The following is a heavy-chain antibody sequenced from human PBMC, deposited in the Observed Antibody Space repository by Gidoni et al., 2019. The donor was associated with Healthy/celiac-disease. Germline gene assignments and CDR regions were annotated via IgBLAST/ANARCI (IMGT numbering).Heavy chain of an antibody. CDR1: GSTFSSYS. Sequence: EVQLVESGGGLVQPGGSLRRPCSASGSTFSSYSMNWVRQAPGKGLEWVSYISSSSSTIYYADSVKGRFTISRDNAKNSLYLQMNSLRDEDTAVYYCARDPSRYYDSSGFPGDAFDIWGQGTMVTVSS. D-gene: IGHD3-22*01. V-gene: IGHV3-48*02. J-gene: IGHJ3*02. CDR3: ARDPSRYYDSSGFPGDAFDI. CDR2: ISSSSSTI.